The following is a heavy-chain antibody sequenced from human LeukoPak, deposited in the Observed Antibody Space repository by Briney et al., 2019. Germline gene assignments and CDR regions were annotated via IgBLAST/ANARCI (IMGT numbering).Heavy chain of an antibody. D-gene: IGHD3-10*01. J-gene: IGHJ4*02. CDR1: GYTFTSYA. Sequence: ASVKVSCKASGYTFTSYAMHWVRQAPGQRLEWMGWINAGNGNTKYSQKFQGRVTITRDTSASTAYMELSSLRSEDTAVYYCARDKLSPGGSGSYNDCWGQGTLVTVSS. CDR2: INAGNGNT. V-gene: IGHV1-3*01. CDR3: ARDKLSPGGSGSYNDC.